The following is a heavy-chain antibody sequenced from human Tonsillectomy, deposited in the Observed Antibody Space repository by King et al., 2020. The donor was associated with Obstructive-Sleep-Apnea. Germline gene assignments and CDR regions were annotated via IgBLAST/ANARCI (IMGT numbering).Heavy chain of an antibody. CDR1: GFTFSSYW. D-gene: IGHD3-16*01. CDR3: ARDGMITFGGVVIFDY. CDR2: IKQEESDK. Sequence: VQLVESGGGLVQPGGSLRLSCESSGFTFSSYWMSWVRQAPGKGPEWVANIKQEESDKYYVDSVKGRFTISRDNAKNSLYLQMNSLRDEDTAVYYCARDGMITFGGVVIFDYWGQGTLVAVSS. V-gene: IGHV3-7*01. J-gene: IGHJ4*02.